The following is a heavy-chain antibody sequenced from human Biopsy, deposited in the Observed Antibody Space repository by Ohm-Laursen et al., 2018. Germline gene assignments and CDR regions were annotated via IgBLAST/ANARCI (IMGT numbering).Heavy chain of an antibody. V-gene: IGHV3-48*03. CDR3: ARDGEAKYCKHGVCPSDF. J-gene: IGHJ4*02. CDR1: GFTFSSYE. Sequence: SLRLSCAASGFTFSSYEMNWVRQAPGKGLEWVSSISASENHIYYTDSVKGRFTVSRDNGKNSVYLQMNSLRVEDTAVYYCARDGEAKYCKHGVCPSDFWGQGTLVTVSS. D-gene: IGHD2-8*01. CDR2: ISASENHI.